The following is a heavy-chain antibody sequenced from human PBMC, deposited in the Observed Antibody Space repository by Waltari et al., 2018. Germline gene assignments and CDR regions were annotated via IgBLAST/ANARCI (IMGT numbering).Heavy chain of an antibody. CDR3: ARMSWGGSDSSGYYPNN. CDR1: GFSLRNATLG. V-gene: IGHV2-26*01. D-gene: IGHD3-22*01. Sequence: QVTLKESGPVLVKPTETLTLTCPVSGFSLRNATLGVSWLRQPPGKALEWLAHIFSNDEKSYRTSLKSRLTISKDTSKSQVVLTMTNMDPVDTATYYCARMSWGGSDSSGYYPNNWGQGTLVTVSS. CDR2: IFSNDEK. J-gene: IGHJ4*02.